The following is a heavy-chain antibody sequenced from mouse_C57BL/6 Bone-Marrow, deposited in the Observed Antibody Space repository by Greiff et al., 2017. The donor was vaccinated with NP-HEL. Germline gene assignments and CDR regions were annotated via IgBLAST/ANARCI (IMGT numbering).Heavy chain of an antibody. Sequence: QVQLQQSGAELARPGASVKLSCKASGYTFTSYGISWVKQRTGQGLEWIGEIYPRSGNTYYNEKFKGKATLTADKSSSTAYMELRSLTSEDSAVYFCARESNTPAYWGQGTLVTVSA. CDR3: ARESNTPAY. J-gene: IGHJ3*01. CDR2: IYPRSGNT. D-gene: IGHD2-5*01. V-gene: IGHV1-81*01. CDR1: GYTFTSYG.